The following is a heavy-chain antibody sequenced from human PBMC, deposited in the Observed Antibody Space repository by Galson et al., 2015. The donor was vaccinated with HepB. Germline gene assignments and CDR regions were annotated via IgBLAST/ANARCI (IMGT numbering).Heavy chain of an antibody. V-gene: IGHV3-23*01. CDR1: GFTFSSYA. J-gene: IGHJ3*02. Sequence: SLRLSCAASGFTFSSYAMSWVRQAPGKGLEWVSAISGSGGSTYYADSVKGRFTISRDNSKNTLYLQMNSLRAEDTAVYYCAKDRGGYYYGSGSYYNPARGAFDIWGQGTMVTVSS. CDR3: AKDRGGYYYGSGSYYNPARGAFDI. CDR2: ISGSGGST. D-gene: IGHD3-10*01.